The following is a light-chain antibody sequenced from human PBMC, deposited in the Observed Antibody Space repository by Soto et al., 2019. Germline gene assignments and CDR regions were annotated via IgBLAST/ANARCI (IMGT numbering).Light chain of an antibody. J-gene: IGKJ5*01. CDR1: QSVSSSY. CDR2: GAS. Sequence: EIVLTQSPGTLSLSPGEGATLSCRASQSVSSSYLAWYQQKPGQAPRLLLYGASSRATGIPDRFIGSGSGTDFTLTISRLEPEDFAVYYCQQFGSSPITFGQGTRLEIE. CDR3: QQFGSSPIT. V-gene: IGKV3-20*01.